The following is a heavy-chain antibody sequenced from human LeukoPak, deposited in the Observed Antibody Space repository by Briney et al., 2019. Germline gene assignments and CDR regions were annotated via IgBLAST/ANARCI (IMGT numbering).Heavy chain of an antibody. CDR3: ARGPPEHPQGY. CDR1: GYTFTSYD. Sequence: AASVTVSFKASGYTFTSYDINWVRQATGQGREWMGWLNPNSGNTGYAQKFQGRITMTRDTSISTAYMELSSLRSEDTAVYYCARGPPEHPQGYWGQGTLVTVSS. D-gene: IGHD1-14*01. J-gene: IGHJ4*02. CDR2: LNPNSGNT. V-gene: IGHV1-8*01.